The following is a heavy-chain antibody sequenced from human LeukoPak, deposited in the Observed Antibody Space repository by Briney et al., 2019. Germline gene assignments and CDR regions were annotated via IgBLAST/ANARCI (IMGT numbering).Heavy chain of an antibody. CDR1: GGSISSYY. D-gene: IGHD6-6*01. V-gene: IGHV4-59*01. Sequence: SETLSLTCTVSGGSISSYYWSWIRQPPGKGLEWIGYIYYSGSTNYNPSLKSRVTISVDTSKNQFSLKLSSVTAADTAVYYCARGDSSSIYWFDPWGQGTLVTVSS. CDR2: IYYSGST. CDR3: ARGDSSSIYWFDP. J-gene: IGHJ5*02.